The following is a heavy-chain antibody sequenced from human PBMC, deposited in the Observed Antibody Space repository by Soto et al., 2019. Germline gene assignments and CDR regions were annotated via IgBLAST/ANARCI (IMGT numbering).Heavy chain of an antibody. CDR1: GFSFSSYA. D-gene: IGHD3-22*01. CDR3: VKGVFYYDSSAYYPIDS. Sequence: PGGSLRLSCAASGFSFSSYAMSWVRQAPGKGLEWVSGISVGGGSTYYADSVKGRFTISRDNSKNTQYLQMSSLRADDTAVYYCVKGVFYYDSSAYYPIDSWGQGTLVTVSS. J-gene: IGHJ4*02. CDR2: ISVGGGST. V-gene: IGHV3-23*01.